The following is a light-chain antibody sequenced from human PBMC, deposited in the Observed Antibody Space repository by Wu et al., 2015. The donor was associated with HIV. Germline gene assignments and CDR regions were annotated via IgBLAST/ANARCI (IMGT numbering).Light chain of an antibody. J-gene: IGKJ4*01. Sequence: DIQMTQSPSTLSASVGDRVTITCRASQSISSWLAWYQQKPGKGPNLLIYKASTLEGGVPSRFSGSGSGTEFTLTISSLQPDDFATYYCQQYNGYPLTFGGGTKVDIK. V-gene: IGKV1-5*03. CDR2: KAS. CDR3: QQYNGYPLT. CDR1: QSISSW.